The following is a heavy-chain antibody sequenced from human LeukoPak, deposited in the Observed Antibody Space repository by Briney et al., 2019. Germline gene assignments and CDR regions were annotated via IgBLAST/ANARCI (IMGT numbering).Heavy chain of an antibody. J-gene: IGHJ4*02. CDR3: AKGSYASGWYQTFDY. Sequence: GGSLRLSCAASGFTFSDHFMTWIRQAPGKGLEWVSYISSGGSTIYYATSVKGRFTISRDNAENSLYLQMNSLRAEDTAVYYCAKGSYASGWYQTFDYWGQGILVIVSS. CDR2: ISSGGSTI. D-gene: IGHD6-19*01. CDR1: GFTFSDHF. V-gene: IGHV3-11*04.